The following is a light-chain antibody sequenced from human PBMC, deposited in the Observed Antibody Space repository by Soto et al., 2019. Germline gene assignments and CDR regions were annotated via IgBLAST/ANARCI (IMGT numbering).Light chain of an antibody. Sequence: EIVLTQSPATLSLSPGERATLSCRASQRVSSYLAWYQQKPGQAPRLLIYDASNKATGIPARFSGSGSGTDFTLTISSLEPEDFAVYYCQQRSNWPQFTFGGGTKVEIK. CDR1: QRVSSY. CDR3: QQRSNWPQFT. J-gene: IGKJ4*01. CDR2: DAS. V-gene: IGKV3-11*01.